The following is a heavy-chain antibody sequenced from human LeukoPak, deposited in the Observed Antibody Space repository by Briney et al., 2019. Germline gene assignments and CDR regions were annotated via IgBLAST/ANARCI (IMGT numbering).Heavy chain of an antibody. J-gene: IGHJ4*02. V-gene: IGHV3-9*01. CDR1: GFTFDDYA. CDR2: ISWNSGSI. D-gene: IGHD2-21*02. Sequence: GGSLRLSCAASGFTFDDYAMHWVRQAPGKGLEWVSGISWNSGSIGYADSVKGRFTISRDNTKNSLYLQMNSLRAEDTALYYCAKSSGLAYCGGDCYRPYYFDYWGQGTLVTVSS. CDR3: AKSSGLAYCGGDCYRPYYFDY.